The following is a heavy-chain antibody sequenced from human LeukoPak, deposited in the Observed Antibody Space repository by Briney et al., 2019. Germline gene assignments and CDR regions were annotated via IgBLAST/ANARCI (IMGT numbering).Heavy chain of an antibody. V-gene: IGHV4/OR15-8*02. CDR3: ARGSPDQLPVDY. CDR1: GGSISTANW. Sequence: PSETLSLTCTVSGGSISTANWWSWVRQSPGKGLEWIGEIYHDGKTNYHPSLESRVTVWMDKPRNQFSLRMHPMTAADTAVYYCARGSPDQLPVDYWGQGTLVTVSS. J-gene: IGHJ4*02. D-gene: IGHD2-2*01. CDR2: IYHDGKT.